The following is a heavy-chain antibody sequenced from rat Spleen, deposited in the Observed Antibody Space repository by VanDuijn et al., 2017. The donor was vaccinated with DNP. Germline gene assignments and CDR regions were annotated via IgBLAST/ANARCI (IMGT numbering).Heavy chain of an antibody. CDR2: ISYDDSST. CDR3: ARHVLPLRVWDY. D-gene: IGHD1-4*01. Sequence: EVQLVESGGGLVQPGRSLKLSCAASGFTFSDFYMAWVRQAPKKGLEWVASISYDDSSTYYGDSVKGRFTFSRDIAKSTLYLQMNSLRSEDMATYYCARHVLPLRVWDYWGQGVMVTVSS. J-gene: IGHJ2*01. V-gene: IGHV5-22*01. CDR1: GFTFSDFY.